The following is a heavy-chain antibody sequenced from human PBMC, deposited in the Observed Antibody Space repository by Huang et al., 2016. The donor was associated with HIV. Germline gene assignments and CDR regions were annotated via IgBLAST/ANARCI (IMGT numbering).Heavy chain of an antibody. Sequence: QVQLHQWGAGLLKPSETLSLTCAVYGGSFGSYYWNWIRQSPGKGLEWLGQINHRGTTTYNPSLKSRVTMSVDTSKNQFSLKLNAVTAADTAVYYCAREIMISFGGPFDPWGQGTLVTVSS. CDR1: GGSFGSYY. D-gene: IGHD3-16*01. CDR2: INHRGTT. CDR3: AREIMISFGGPFDP. V-gene: IGHV4-34*01. J-gene: IGHJ5*02.